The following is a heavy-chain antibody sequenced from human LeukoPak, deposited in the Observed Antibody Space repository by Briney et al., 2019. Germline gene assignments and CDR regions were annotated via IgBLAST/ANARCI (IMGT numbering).Heavy chain of an antibody. J-gene: IGHJ4*02. V-gene: IGHV4-30-2*01. D-gene: IGHD1-26*01. CDR2: IYHSGST. Sequence: SETLSLTCAVSGGSISSGGYSWSWIRQPPGKGLEWIGYIYHSGSTYYNPSLKSRVTISVDRSKNQFSLKLSSVTAADTAVYYCARAKYSGSLNDYWGQGTLVTVSS. CDR3: ARAKYSGSLNDY. CDR1: GGSISSGGYS.